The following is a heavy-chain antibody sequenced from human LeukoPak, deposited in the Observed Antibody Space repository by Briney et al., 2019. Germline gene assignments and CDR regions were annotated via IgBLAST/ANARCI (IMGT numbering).Heavy chain of an antibody. CDR1: GYTFTNYN. V-gene: IGHV1-46*01. CDR2: INPSGGST. D-gene: IGHD1-7*01. J-gene: IGHJ5*02. Sequence: ASVKVSCKASGYTFTNYNMHWVRQAPGQGLEWMGIINPSGGSTSYAQKFQGRVTMTRDTSTNTVYMELSSLRSEDTAVYYCARGPRLQLELRKKYNWFDPWGQGSLVTVSS. CDR3: ARGPRLQLELRKKYNWFDP.